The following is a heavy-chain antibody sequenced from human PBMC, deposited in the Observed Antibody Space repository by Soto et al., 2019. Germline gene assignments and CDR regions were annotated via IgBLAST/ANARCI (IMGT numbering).Heavy chain of an antibody. CDR2: ISSSSSYI. CDR1: GFTFSSYS. V-gene: IGHV3-21*01. Sequence: GGSLRLSCAASGFTFSSYSMSWVRQAPGKGLEWVSSISSSSSYIYYADSVKGRFTISRDNAKNSLYLQMSSLRAEDTAVYYCARDEVGNDYYYYGMDVWGQGTTVTVSS. J-gene: IGHJ6*02. D-gene: IGHD1-1*01. CDR3: ARDEVGNDYYYYGMDV.